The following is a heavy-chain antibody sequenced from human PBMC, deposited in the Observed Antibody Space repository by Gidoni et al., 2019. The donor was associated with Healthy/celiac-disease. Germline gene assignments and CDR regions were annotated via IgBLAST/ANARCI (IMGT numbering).Heavy chain of an antibody. V-gene: IGHV3-30*18. CDR1: GFTSRSYG. CDR3: AKVDATVTGGYGMDV. Sequence: QVQLVESGVGVVQPGRSLRLSCAASGFTSRSYGMHWVRQAPGKGLEWVAVISYDGSNKYYADSVKGRFTISRDNSKNTLYLQMNSLRAENTAVYYCAKVDATVTGGYGMDVWGQGTTVTVSS. J-gene: IGHJ6*02. D-gene: IGHD4-17*01. CDR2: ISYDGSNK.